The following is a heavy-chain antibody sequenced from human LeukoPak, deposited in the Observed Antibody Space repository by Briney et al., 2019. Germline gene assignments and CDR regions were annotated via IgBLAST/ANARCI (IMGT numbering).Heavy chain of an antibody. CDR1: GYIFTDYD. J-gene: IGHJ3*02. D-gene: IGHD6-13*01. Sequence: GASVKVSCKASGYIFTDYDINWVRQATGQGLEWMGWTNPISGYTGSAQKFQGRVTMTRDTSISTAYLELSSLRSDDTAVYYCARGNRLYISSWSSLPFDIWGQGTMVTVSS. CDR3: ARGNRLYISSWSSLPFDI. V-gene: IGHV1-8*01. CDR2: TNPISGYT.